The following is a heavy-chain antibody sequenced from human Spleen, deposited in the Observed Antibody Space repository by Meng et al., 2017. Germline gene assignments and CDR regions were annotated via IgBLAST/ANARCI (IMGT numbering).Heavy chain of an antibody. CDR1: GGSISSYY. CDR2: IYTSGST. D-gene: IGHD3-22*01. V-gene: IGHV4-4*07. Sequence: GSLRLSCTVSGGSISSYYWSWIRQPAGKGLEWIGRIYTSGSTNYNPSLKSRVTMSVDTSKNQFSLKLSSVTAADTAVYYCARDSSGYIVDWYFDLWGRGTLVTVSS. J-gene: IGHJ2*01. CDR3: ARDSSGYIVDWYFDL.